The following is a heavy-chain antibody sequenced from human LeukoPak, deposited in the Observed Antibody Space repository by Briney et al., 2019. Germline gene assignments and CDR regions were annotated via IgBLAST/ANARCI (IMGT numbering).Heavy chain of an antibody. J-gene: IGHJ4*02. Sequence: GGSLRLSCAASGFTFSSYWMSWVRQAPGKGLEWVANIKQDGSEKYYVDSVKGRFTISRDNAKNSLYLQMNSLRVEDTAVYYCVPLNWNPPGDFDRWGQGTLVTVSS. CDR1: GFTFSSYW. D-gene: IGHD1-20*01. CDR2: IKQDGSEK. V-gene: IGHV3-7*01. CDR3: VPLNWNPPGDFDR.